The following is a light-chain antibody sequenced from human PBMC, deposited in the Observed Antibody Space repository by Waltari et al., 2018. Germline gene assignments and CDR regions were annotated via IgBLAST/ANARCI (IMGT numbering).Light chain of an antibody. CDR1: QTVSTIA. CDR2: STY. CDR3: QQYDGIVVT. Sequence: EIVLTQSPGTLSLSPGDRATLSCRASQTVSTIALSWYQQKPGQDPRVLIYSTYHRATGIPDRFSGSGSGTDFTLTINRLAPEDFAMYYCQQYDGIVVTFGGGTKVEI. J-gene: IGKJ4*01. V-gene: IGKV3-20*01.